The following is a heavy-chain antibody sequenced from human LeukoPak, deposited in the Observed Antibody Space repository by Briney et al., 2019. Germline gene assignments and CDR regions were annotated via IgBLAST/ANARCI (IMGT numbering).Heavy chain of an antibody. J-gene: IGHJ4*02. CDR2: IIPIFGTA. V-gene: IGHV1-69*05. CDR3: ATGRDGYNEAFDY. Sequence: ASVKVSCKASGGTFSSYAISWVRQAPGQGLEWMGGIIPIFGTANYAQKFQGRVTITTDESTSTAYMELSSLRSEDTAVYYCATGRDGYNEAFDYWGQGTLVTVSS. D-gene: IGHD5-24*01. CDR1: GGTFSSYA.